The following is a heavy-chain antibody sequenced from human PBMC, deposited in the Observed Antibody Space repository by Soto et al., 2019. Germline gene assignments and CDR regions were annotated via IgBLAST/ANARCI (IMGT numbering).Heavy chain of an antibody. CDR2: IYYSGST. CDR1: SGSISRYY. CDR3: ARANYFDY. J-gene: IGHJ4*02. Sequence: QVQLQESGPGLVKPSETLSLTCTVSSGSISRYYWSWFRQPPGKGLEWIGDIYYSGSTNYNPSLKSRVTISVDTSRNQFPLRLRSVSAADTAVYYCARANYFDYWGQGTLVTVSS. V-gene: IGHV4-59*01.